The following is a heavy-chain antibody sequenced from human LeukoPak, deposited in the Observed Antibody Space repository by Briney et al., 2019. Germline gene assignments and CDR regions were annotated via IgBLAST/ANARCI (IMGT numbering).Heavy chain of an antibody. CDR3: ARRIAVAGRYYFDY. Sequence: GESLKISCKGSGYSFTTYWIGWVRQMPGKGLEWMGLIYPGDSVTRYSPSFQGQVTISADKSISTAYLQWSSLKASDTAMYYCARRIAVAGRYYFDYWGQGTLVTVSS. J-gene: IGHJ4*02. CDR1: GYSFTTYW. CDR2: IYPGDSVT. D-gene: IGHD6-19*01. V-gene: IGHV5-51*01.